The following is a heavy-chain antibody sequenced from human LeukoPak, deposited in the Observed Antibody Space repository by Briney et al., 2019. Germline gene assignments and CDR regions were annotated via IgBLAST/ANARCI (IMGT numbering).Heavy chain of an antibody. V-gene: IGHV3-23*01. D-gene: IGHD2-2*01. J-gene: IGHJ4*02. CDR1: GFTFSSYA. CDR3: AKDSGSVNIVVVPTAPLFDY. CDR2: ISGSGGST. Sequence: PGGSLRLSCAASGFTFSSYAMSWVRQAPGNGLEWVSAISGSGGSTYYADSVKGRFTISRDNSKNTLYLQMNSLRAEDTAVYYCAKDSGSVNIVVVPTAPLFDYWGQGTLVTVSS.